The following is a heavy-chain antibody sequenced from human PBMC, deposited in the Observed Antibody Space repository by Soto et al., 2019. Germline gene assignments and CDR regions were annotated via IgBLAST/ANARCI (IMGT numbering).Heavy chain of an antibody. CDR2: IIPIFGTA. Sequence: QVQLVQSGAEVRKPGSSVKVSCKASGGTFSRHAISWVRQAPGQGLEWMGGIIPIFGTANHAQKFQGRVTIIRDESTSTVYMELSSLRSEDTAMYYCARGWGYDSNDYYYAYWGQGTLVIVSS. J-gene: IGHJ4*02. V-gene: IGHV1-69*01. CDR3: ARGWGYDSNDYYYAY. D-gene: IGHD3-22*01. CDR1: GGTFSRHA.